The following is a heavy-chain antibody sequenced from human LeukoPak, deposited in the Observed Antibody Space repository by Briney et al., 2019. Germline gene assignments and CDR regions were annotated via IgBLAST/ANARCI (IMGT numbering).Heavy chain of an antibody. J-gene: IGHJ4*02. Sequence: SETLSLTCTVSGGSISSYYWSWIRQPPGKGLEWIGNIYFSGSTYYNPSLKSRVTISVDTSKNQFSLKLTSVTAADTAVYYCARQFYSSGYYRYFDYWGQGTLVAVSS. CDR2: IYFSGST. V-gene: IGHV4-39*01. D-gene: IGHD3-22*01. CDR1: GGSISSYY. CDR3: ARQFYSSGYYRYFDY.